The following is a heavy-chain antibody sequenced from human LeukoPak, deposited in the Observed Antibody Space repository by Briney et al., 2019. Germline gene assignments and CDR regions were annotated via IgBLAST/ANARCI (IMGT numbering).Heavy chain of an antibody. CDR1: GGSISNTGYS. CDR2: IFYTAST. V-gene: IGHV4-39*07. J-gene: IGHJ3*02. D-gene: IGHD2-15*01. CDR3: VRLGSWAAFDT. Sequence: SETLSLTCTVSGGSISNTGYSWGWIRQPPGKGLDFIGSIFYTASTDYSSSFKSRVTMSVDTSKNQFSLRLTSVTAADTAFYYCVRLGSWAAFDTWSQGAMVTVSS.